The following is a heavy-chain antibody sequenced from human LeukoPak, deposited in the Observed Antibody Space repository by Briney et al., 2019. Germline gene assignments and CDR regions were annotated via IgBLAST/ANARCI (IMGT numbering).Heavy chain of an antibody. J-gene: IGHJ6*03. V-gene: IGHV4-39*01. CDR2: IYYSGST. Sequence: SETLSLTCTVSGGSISSSSYYWGWIRQPPGKGLEWIGSIYYSGSTYYNPSLKSRVTISVDTSKNQFSLKLSSVTAADTAVYYCAEGHSSSWYHLYYYYYMDVWGKGTTVTVSS. CDR3: AEGHSSSWYHLYYYYYMDV. CDR1: GGSISSSSYY. D-gene: IGHD6-13*01.